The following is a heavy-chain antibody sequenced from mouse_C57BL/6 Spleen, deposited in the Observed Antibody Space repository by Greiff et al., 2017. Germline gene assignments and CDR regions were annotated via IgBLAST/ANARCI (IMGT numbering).Heavy chain of an antibody. Sequence: QVQLQQPGAELVRPGSSVKLSCKASGYTFTSYWMHWVKQRPIQGLEWIGNIDPSDSETHYNQKYKDKATLTVDESSSTAYMQLSSLTSEDSAVYYCARGDRDWFAYWGQGTLVTVSA. CDR3: ARGDRDWFAY. J-gene: IGHJ3*01. V-gene: IGHV1-52*01. CDR2: IDPSDSET. CDR1: GYTFTSYW. D-gene: IGHD2-13*01.